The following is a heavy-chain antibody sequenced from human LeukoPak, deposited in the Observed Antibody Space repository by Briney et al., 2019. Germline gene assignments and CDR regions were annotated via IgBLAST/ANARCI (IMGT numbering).Heavy chain of an antibody. CDR3: ARHSSSYSDAFDI. CDR1: GYTFTGYY. CDR2: INPNSGGT. D-gene: IGHD6-6*01. J-gene: IGHJ3*02. V-gene: IGHV1-2*02. Sequence: GASVKVSCMASGYTFTGYYMHWVRQAPGQGLEWMGWINPNSGGTNYAQKFQGRVTMTRDTSISTAYMELTRLRSDDTAVYYCARHSSSYSDAFDIWGQGTMVTVSS.